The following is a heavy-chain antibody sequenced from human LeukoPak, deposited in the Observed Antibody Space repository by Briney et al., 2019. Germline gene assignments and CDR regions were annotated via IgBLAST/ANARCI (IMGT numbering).Heavy chain of an antibody. Sequence: MPSETLSLTCTVSGGSISSYYWSWIRQPPGKGLEWIGYIYYSGATNYNPSLKSRVTISVDTSKNQFSLKLSSVTAADTAVYYCAREFVATGTDYWGQGTLVTVSS. D-gene: IGHD5-12*01. CDR1: GGSISSYY. CDR2: IYYSGAT. CDR3: AREFVATGTDY. J-gene: IGHJ4*02. V-gene: IGHV4-59*12.